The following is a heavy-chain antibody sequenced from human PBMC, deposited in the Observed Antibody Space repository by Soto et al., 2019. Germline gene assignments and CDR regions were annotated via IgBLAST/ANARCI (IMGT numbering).Heavy chain of an antibody. V-gene: IGHV3-23*01. Sequence: EVQLLESGGGLVQPGGSLRLSCAASGFTFSSYGMTWVRQASGKGLEWVSFSSATGAGTYYADSVKGRFTISRGNSKNTLYLQMTSLRADDTAVYYCAKDRRAGGNYGFYSDFWGQGALVIVSS. D-gene: IGHD1-7*01. J-gene: IGHJ4*02. CDR1: GFTFSSYG. CDR2: SSATGAGT. CDR3: AKDRRAGGNYGFYSDF.